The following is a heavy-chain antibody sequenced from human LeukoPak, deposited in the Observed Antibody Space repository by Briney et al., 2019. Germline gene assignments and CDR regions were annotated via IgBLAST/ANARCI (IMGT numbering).Heavy chain of an antibody. V-gene: IGHV3-11*06. CDR3: ARDPADYGDYESFDY. CDR1: GFTFSDYY. D-gene: IGHD4-17*01. Sequence: GGSLRLSCAASGFTFSDYYMSWIRQAPGKGLEWVSYISSSSSYIYYADSVKGRFTTSRDNAKNSLYLQMNSLRAEDTAVYYCARDPADYGDYESFDYWGQGTLVTVSS. CDR2: ISSSSSYI. J-gene: IGHJ4*02.